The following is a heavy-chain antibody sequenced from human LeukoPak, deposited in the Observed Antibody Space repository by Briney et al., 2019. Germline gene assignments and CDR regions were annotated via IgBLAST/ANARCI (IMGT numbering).Heavy chain of an antibody. CDR2: MQSTGNS. J-gene: IGHJ4*02. Sequence: SETLSLTCSVSGGSISTYHWNWIRKPPGKGLEWIGYMQSTGNSKYSPSLKSRVAVFVDTSKNQVVLNLNSVTAADTAVYYCARDKQHSYGRYFDHWGQGMLVTVSS. V-gene: IGHV4-59*01. CDR3: ARDKQHSYGRYFDH. CDR1: GGSISTYH. D-gene: IGHD5-18*01.